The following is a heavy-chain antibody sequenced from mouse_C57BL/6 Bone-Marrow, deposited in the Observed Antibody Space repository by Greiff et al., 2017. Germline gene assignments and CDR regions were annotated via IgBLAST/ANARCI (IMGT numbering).Heavy chain of an antibody. V-gene: IGHV14-2*01. CDR1: GFNIKDYY. CDR2: IDPEDGET. Sequence: EVQLQQSGAELVKPGASVKLSCTASGFNIKDYYMHWVKQRTEQGLEWIGRIDPEDGETKYTPNFQGKATITADTSSNTADLQLSSLTSEDTAVYYCAPLGFYYAMDYWGQGTSVTVSS. CDR3: APLGFYYAMDY. J-gene: IGHJ4*01.